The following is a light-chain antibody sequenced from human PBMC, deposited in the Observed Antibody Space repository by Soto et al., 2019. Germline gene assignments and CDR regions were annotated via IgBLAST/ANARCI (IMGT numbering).Light chain of an antibody. CDR1: QSVSSN. CDR2: GAS. Sequence: EVVLTQSPATLSVSPGERATLSCRASQSVSSNLAWYQQKPGQAPSILIYGASTRATGIPARFSGSGSGTEFTLTISSLQAEDFAVYSCQQSNNWPSFGQGTKVEIK. V-gene: IGKV3-15*01. J-gene: IGKJ1*01. CDR3: QQSNNWPS.